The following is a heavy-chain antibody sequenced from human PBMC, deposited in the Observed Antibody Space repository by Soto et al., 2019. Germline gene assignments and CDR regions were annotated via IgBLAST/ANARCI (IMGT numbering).Heavy chain of an antibody. V-gene: IGHV5-51*01. D-gene: IGHD2-2*01. CDR2: IYPGDSDT. CDR1: GYSFTSYW. Sequence: PGESLKISCKGSGYSFTSYWIGWVRQMPGKGLEWMGIIYPGDSDTRYSPSFQGQVTISADKSISTAYLQWSSLKASDTAMYYCARAIVVVPAATGNNWFDPWGQGTLVTVS. CDR3: ARAIVVVPAATGNNWFDP. J-gene: IGHJ5*02.